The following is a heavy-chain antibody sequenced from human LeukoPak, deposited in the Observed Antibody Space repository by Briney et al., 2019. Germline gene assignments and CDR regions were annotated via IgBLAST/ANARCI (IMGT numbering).Heavy chain of an antibody. CDR1: GGTFSSYA. V-gene: IGHV1-69*05. D-gene: IGHD2-2*01. J-gene: IGHJ4*02. Sequence: GASVKVSCKASGGTFSSYAISWVRQAPGQGLEWMGGIIPIFGTANYAQKFQGRVTITTDESTSTAYMELSSLRSEDTAVYYCAVTGYCSSTSCDAVDYWGQGTLVTVSS. CDR3: AVTGYCSSTSCDAVDY. CDR2: IIPIFGTA.